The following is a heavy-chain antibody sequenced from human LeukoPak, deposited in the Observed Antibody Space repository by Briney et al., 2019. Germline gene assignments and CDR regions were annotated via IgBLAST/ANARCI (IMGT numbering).Heavy chain of an antibody. CDR3: ARGPPNWGYDY. V-gene: IGHV1-8*02. Sequence: ASVKVSCKASGYTFTSYYMHWVRQATGQRPEWMGWMSPNSGDTGYAQKFQDRVTMTRNTSISTAYMELGSLRSDDTAVYYCARGPPNWGYDYWGPGTLVTVSS. CDR2: MSPNSGDT. J-gene: IGHJ4*02. D-gene: IGHD7-27*01. CDR1: GYTFTSYY.